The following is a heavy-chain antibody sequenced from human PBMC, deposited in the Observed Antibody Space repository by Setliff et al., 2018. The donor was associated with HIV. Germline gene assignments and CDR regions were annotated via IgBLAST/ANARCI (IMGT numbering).Heavy chain of an antibody. CDR1: QFTFSHYD. V-gene: IGHV3-7*01. CDR3: VRDLARVIAH. Sequence: PGGSLRLSCIASQFTFSHYDMHWVRQAPGKGLEWVASVTPDGGDKYYANSMRGRFTISRDNGKNAVYLQMNSLTAEDTALYYCVRDLARVIAHWGQGTLVTVSS. D-gene: IGHD2-21*01. J-gene: IGHJ4*02. CDR2: VTPDGGDK.